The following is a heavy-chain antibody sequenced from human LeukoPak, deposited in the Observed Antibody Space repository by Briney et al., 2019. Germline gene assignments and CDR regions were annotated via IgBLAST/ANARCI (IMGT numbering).Heavy chain of an antibody. V-gene: IGHV4-34*01. CDR3: ARGQFSVVVPAAMRPLDY. J-gene: IGHJ4*02. CDR1: GGSFSGYY. Sequence: SETLPLTCAVYGGSFSGYYWSWIRQPPGKGLEWIGEINHSGSTNYNPSLKSRVTISVDTSKNQFSLKLSSVTAADTAVYYCARGQFSVVVPAAMRPLDYWGQGTLVTVSS. CDR2: INHSGST. D-gene: IGHD2-2*01.